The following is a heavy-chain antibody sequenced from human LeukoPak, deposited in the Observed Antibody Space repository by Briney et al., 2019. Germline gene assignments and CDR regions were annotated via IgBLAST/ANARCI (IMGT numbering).Heavy chain of an antibody. D-gene: IGHD3-10*01. J-gene: IGHJ6*03. CDR2: ISGSGGST. CDR3: AKTPPLMVRGVTRSYYYYYYMDV. CDR1: GFTFSSYG. V-gene: IGHV3-23*01. Sequence: EPGGTLRLSCAASGFTFSSYGMSWVRQAPGKGLEWVSAISGSGGSTYYADSVKGRFTISRDNSKNTLYLQMNSLRAEDTAVYYCAKTPPLMVRGVTRSYYYYYYMDVWGKGTTVTISS.